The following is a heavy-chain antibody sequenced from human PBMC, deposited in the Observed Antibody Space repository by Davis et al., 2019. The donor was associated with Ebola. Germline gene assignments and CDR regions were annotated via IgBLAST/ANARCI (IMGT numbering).Heavy chain of an antibody. CDR2: ISAYNGNT. V-gene: IGHV1-18*01. D-gene: IGHD6-13*01. Sequence: ASVKVSCKASGYTFTSYGISWVRQAPGQGLEWMGWISAYNGNTNYAQKLQGRVTMTTDTSTSTAYMELRSLRSDDTAVYYCARDKGPSSSWGYYYYYGMDVWGQGTTVTVSS. CDR1: GYTFTSYG. J-gene: IGHJ6*02. CDR3: ARDKGPSSSWGYYYYYGMDV.